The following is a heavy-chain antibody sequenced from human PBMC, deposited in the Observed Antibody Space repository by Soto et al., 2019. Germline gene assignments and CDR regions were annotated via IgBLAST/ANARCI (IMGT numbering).Heavy chain of an antibody. J-gene: IGHJ6*03. D-gene: IGHD6-19*01. CDR1: GFTFSDYY. CDR3: ARRYLVSGWYLGEISYYYMDV. CDR2: ISSSGSTI. Sequence: QVQLVESGGGLVKPGGSLRLSCAASGFTFSDYYMSWIRQAPGKGLAWVSYISSSGSTIYYADSVKGRFTISRDNAKNSLYLQMNSLRAEDTAVYYCARRYLVSGWYLGEISYYYMDVWGKGTTVTVSS. V-gene: IGHV3-11*01.